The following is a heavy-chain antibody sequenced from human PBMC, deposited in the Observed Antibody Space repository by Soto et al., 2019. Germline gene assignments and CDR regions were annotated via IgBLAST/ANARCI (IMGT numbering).Heavy chain of an antibody. J-gene: IGHJ6*02. CDR2: INANIIST. CDR3: ARVDTPTVRVGMDV. Sequence: EVQLLESGGGLVQPGGSLRLSCAASGFNFNSHAMTWVRQAPGKGLEWVATINANIISTYYADSVKGRFTISRDNSKNTLYLKMSSLRVEDTAVYHCARVDTPTVRVGMDVWGQGTTGTVSS. V-gene: IGHV3-23*01. D-gene: IGHD2-15*01. CDR1: GFNFNSHA.